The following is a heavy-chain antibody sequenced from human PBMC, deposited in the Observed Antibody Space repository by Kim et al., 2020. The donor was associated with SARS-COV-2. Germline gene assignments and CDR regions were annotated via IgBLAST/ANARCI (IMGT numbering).Heavy chain of an antibody. CDR2: INPSGGST. CDR1: GYTFTSYY. CDR3: ARDGHIVVVTAIRLYYYGMDV. J-gene: IGHJ6*02. V-gene: IGHV1-46*01. D-gene: IGHD2-21*02. Sequence: ASVKVSCKASGYTFTSYYMHWVRQAPGQGLEWMGIINPSGGSTSYAQKFQGRVTITRDTSTSTVYMELSSLRSEDTAVYYCARDGHIVVVTAIRLYYYGMDVWGRGTTVTVSS.